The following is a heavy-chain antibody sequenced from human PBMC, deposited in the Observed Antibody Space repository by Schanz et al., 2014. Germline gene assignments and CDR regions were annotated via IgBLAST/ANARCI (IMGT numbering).Heavy chain of an antibody. J-gene: IGHJ4*02. Sequence: QVQLVQSGDEVKKPGASVKVSCKTSGYTFSSYGITWVRQAPGQGLEWMGWISAYNGNTNYAQKVQGRVTMTTDTSANTAYMELRSLRSEDTAVYYCARSGSSNWYFFDYWGQGTLVTVSS. D-gene: IGHD6-13*01. V-gene: IGHV1-18*01. CDR1: GYTFSSYG. CDR3: ARSGSSNWYFFDY. CDR2: ISAYNGNT.